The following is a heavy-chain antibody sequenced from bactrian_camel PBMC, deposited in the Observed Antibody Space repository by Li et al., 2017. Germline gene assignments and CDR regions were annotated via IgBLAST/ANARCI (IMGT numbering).Heavy chain of an antibody. Sequence: HVQLVESGGAAVQAGGSLTHSCVVSGVDYSTFCMAWFRQAPGKEREGVAEIDSDGSTTYADSVKGRFTISRDNAKNTLYLQLNSLKTEDTAMYFCVQGVWYSTYGDIQRHQRGQGTQVTVS. CDR3: VQGVWYSTYGDIQRHQ. V-gene: IGHV3S1*01. CDR2: IDSDGSTT. J-gene: IGHJ4*01. D-gene: IGHD7*01. CDR1: GVDYSTFC.